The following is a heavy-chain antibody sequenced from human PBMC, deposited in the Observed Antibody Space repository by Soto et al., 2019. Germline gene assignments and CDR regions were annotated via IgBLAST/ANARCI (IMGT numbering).Heavy chain of an antibody. V-gene: IGHV4-59*01. CDR2: IYYSGST. CDR1: GGSISSYY. CDR3: VRQWSGYYKGFGMDV. J-gene: IGHJ6*02. Sequence: SENLSLTCTVSGGSISSYYWSWIRQPPGQGLEWIGCIYYSGSTTYNPSLKSRVTISVDTSKNQFSLTLSTVPAADTAVYYCVRQWSGYYKGFGMDVWGQGXTVTVSS. D-gene: IGHD3-3*01.